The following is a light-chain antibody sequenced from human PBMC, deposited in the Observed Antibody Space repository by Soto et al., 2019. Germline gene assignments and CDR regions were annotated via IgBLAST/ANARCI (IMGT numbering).Light chain of an antibody. V-gene: IGKV1-27*01. J-gene: IGKJ1*01. CDR2: AAS. CDR3: QKYNSAPWT. CDR1: QGISNY. Sequence: DIQMTQSPSSRTTSVRDRVTITCRARQGISNYLAWYQQKPGKVPKLLIYAASTLQSGVPSRFSGSGSGTDFTLTSGSQQPEDVATYYCQKYNSAPWTFGQGTNVEI.